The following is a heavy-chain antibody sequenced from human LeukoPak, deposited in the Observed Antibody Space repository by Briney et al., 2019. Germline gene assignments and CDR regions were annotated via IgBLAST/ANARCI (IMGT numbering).Heavy chain of an antibody. CDR3: ARPDSSGYYYGVYYFDY. D-gene: IGHD3-22*01. CDR2: INHSGST. V-gene: IGHV4-34*01. CDR1: GGSFSGYY. Sequence: SETLSLTCAVYGGSFSGYYWSWIRQPPGKGLEWIGEINHSGSTNYNPSLKSRVTISVDTSKNQFSLKLSSVTAADTAVYYCARPDSSGYYYGVYYFDYWGQGTLVTVSS. J-gene: IGHJ4*02.